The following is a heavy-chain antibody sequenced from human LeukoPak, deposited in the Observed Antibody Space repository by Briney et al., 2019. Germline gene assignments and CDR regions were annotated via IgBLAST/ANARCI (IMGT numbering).Heavy chain of an antibody. CDR2: IIPIFGTT. Sequence: ASVKVPCKASGGTFSSYTISWVRQAPGQGLECMGGIIPIFGTTNYAQELQGRVTITADESTSTAYMELSSLRSEDTAVYYCASRTYTYDSSGYYRRNYYFDYWGQGTLVTVSS. J-gene: IGHJ4*02. V-gene: IGHV1-69*13. CDR3: ASRTYTYDSSGYYRRNYYFDY. D-gene: IGHD3-22*01. CDR1: GGTFSSYT.